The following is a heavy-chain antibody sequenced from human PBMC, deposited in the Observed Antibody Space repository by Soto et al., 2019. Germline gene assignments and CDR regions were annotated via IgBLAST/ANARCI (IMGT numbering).Heavy chain of an antibody. CDR2: IIPILGIA. D-gene: IGHD3-10*01. V-gene: IGHV1-69*04. J-gene: IGHJ3*02. CDR3: AREDYYGSGSYYNNDAFAI. CDR1: GGTFSTYI. Sequence: GASVKVSCKASGGTFSTYIISWVRQAPGQGLEWMGRIIPILGIANYAQNFQGRVTITADKSTSTVYMELSSLRSEDTAVYYCAREDYYGSGSYYNNDAFAIWGQGTMVTVSS.